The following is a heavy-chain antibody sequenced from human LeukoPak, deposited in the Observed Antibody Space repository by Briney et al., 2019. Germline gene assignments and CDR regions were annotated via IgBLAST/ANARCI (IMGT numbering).Heavy chain of an antibody. CDR3: SRDSYGYQPEFGFAV. Sequence: GGSLRLSCTAAGFTFGDYSIGWFRQAPGKGLQWVGFIAGKTHPGTTEYAASVKGRFSISRDDSKSVAYLEMNSLNTEDTAVYFCSRDSYGYQPEFGFAVWGPGTTVTVSS. CDR2: IAGKTHPGTT. J-gene: IGHJ6*02. CDR1: GFTFGDYS. D-gene: IGHD5-24*01. V-gene: IGHV3-49*03.